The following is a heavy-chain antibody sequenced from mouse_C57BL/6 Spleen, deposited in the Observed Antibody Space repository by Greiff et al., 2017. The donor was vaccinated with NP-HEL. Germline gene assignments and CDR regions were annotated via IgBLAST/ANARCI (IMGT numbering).Heavy chain of an antibody. CDR2: INPNNGGT. D-gene: IGHD2-14*01. V-gene: IGHV1-26*01. CDR1: GYTFTDYY. J-gene: IGHJ1*03. CDR3: ARGGIGVRRYWYFDV. Sequence: EVQLQQSGPELVKPGASVKISCKASGYTFTDYYMNWVKQSHGKSLEWIGDINPNNGGTSYNQKFKGKATLTVDKSSSTAYMELRSLTSEDSAVYYCARGGIGVRRYWYFDVWGTGTTVTVSS.